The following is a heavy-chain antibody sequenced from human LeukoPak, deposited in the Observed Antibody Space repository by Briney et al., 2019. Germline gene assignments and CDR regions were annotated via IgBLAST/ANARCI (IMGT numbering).Heavy chain of an antibody. CDR3: ARQRGGQYEDAFDI. CDR1: GYTFTSSY. Sequence: ASVKVSCKASGYTFTSSYIHWVRQAPGQGLEWMGIINPSGGTTIYAQKFQGRVTMTRDTSTSSVYMELSSLRSEDTAVYYCARQRGGQYEDAFDIWGQGTVVTVSS. D-gene: IGHD2-8*01. CDR2: INPSGGTT. J-gene: IGHJ3*02. V-gene: IGHV1-46*01.